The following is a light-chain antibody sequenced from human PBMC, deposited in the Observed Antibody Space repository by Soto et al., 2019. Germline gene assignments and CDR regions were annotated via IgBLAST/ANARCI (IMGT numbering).Light chain of an antibody. CDR3: SSYTSSSTYV. Sequence: QPVLTQPPSVSEAPRQRVTISCSGSSSNIGNNAVNWYQQLPGKAPKLLIYYDDLLPSGVSDRFSGSKSGTSASLAISGLQSEDEADYYCSSYTSSSTYVFGTGTKVTVL. J-gene: IGLJ1*01. V-gene: IGLV1-36*01. CDR2: YDD. CDR1: SSNIGNNA.